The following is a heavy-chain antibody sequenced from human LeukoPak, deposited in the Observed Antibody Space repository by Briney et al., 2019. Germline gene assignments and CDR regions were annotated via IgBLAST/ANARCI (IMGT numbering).Heavy chain of an antibody. V-gene: IGHV3-21*01. Sequence: PGGSLRLSCAASGFTFSSYSMNWVRQAPGKGLEWVSSISSSYIYYADSVKGRFTISRDNAKNSLYLQMNSLRAEDTAVYYCARDGGGDGSDAFDIWGQGTMVTVSS. CDR1: GFTFSSYS. CDR2: ISSSYI. J-gene: IGHJ3*02. D-gene: IGHD2-21*01. CDR3: ARDGGGDGSDAFDI.